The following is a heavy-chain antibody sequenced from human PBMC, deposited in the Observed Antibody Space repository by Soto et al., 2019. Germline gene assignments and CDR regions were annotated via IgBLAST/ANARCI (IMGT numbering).Heavy chain of an antibody. D-gene: IGHD5-18*01. Sequence: SGPTLVNPTQTLALTCTFSGFSLSTSRVGVGWIRQPPGKALEWLALIYWDDDKRYSPSLKSRLTITKDTSKNQVVLTMTNMDPVDTATFYCAHTLSPRYSYDYWGQGTLVTVSS. CDR3: AHTLSPRYSYDY. J-gene: IGHJ4*02. CDR1: GFSLSTSRVG. V-gene: IGHV2-5*02. CDR2: IYWDDDK.